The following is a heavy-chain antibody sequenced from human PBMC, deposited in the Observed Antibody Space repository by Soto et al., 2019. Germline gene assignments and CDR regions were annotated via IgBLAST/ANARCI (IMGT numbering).Heavy chain of an antibody. CDR2: IYYSGST. V-gene: IGHV4-31*11. CDR3: ARGGYRDYVYYFDY. Sequence: SETLSLTCAVSGGSISSSTHYWSWIRQPPGKGLEWIGYIYYSGSTYYNPSLKSRVTISVDTSKNQFSLKLSSVTAADTAVYYCARGGYRDYVYYFDYWGQGTLVTVSS. J-gene: IGHJ4*02. CDR1: GGSISSSTHY. D-gene: IGHD4-17*01.